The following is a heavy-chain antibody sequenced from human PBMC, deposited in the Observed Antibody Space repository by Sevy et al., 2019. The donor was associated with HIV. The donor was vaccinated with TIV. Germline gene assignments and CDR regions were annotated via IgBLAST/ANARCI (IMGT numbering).Heavy chain of an antibody. D-gene: IGHD1-26*01. CDR3: ANAYSGSYSHSYLYALDV. CDR1: GFTFRTSG. V-gene: IGHV3-30*18. Sequence: GGSLRLSCVTSGFTFRTSGIHWVRQAPGKGLDWVALISHDGINEYYADSVKGRFTISRDNSKNTVYLEMNSLRNEDTAIYFCANAYSGSYSHSYLYALDVWGQGTTVTVSS. J-gene: IGHJ6*02. CDR2: ISHDGINE.